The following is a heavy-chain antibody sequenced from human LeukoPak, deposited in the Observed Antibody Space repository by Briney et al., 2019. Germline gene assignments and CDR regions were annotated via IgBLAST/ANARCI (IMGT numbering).Heavy chain of an antibody. CDR1: GGSITSHY. CDR2: IYYSGTI. J-gene: IGHJ5*02. V-gene: IGHV4-59*11. CDR3: ATGEDYKSSRFDP. D-gene: IGHD4-11*01. Sequence: SETLSLTCTVSGGSITSHYWNWIRQTPGKGLEWIGYIYYSGTIKYNPSFKSRVTISLDTSKNQFSLKLASVTTADTAVYYCATGEDYKSSRFDPWGQGTLVTVSS.